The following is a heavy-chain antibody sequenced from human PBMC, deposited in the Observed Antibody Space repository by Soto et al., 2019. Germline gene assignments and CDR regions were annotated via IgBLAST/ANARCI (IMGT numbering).Heavy chain of an antibody. Sequence: GSLLLSCSASGFTFSNAWVSWVRQAPGKGLEWVGLIKSKTDGVTTDYAAPVKGRFTISRDDSKNTLYLQMNSLKTEDTAVYYCTTRFHTAMATFDYWGQGTLVTVYS. D-gene: IGHD5-18*01. CDR2: IKSKTDGVTT. V-gene: IGHV3-15*01. J-gene: IGHJ4*02. CDR1: GFTFSNAW. CDR3: TTRFHTAMATFDY.